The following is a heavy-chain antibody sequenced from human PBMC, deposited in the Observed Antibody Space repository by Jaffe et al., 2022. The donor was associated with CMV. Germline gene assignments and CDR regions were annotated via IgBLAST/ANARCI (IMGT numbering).Heavy chain of an antibody. J-gene: IGHJ4*02. CDR3: ARTQYVWGSYRSFLY. D-gene: IGHD3-16*02. V-gene: IGHV4-39*01. Sequence: QLQLQESGPGLVKPSETLSLTCTVSGGSISSSSYYWGWIRQPPGKGLEWIGSIYYSGSTYYNPSLKSRVTISVDTSKNQFSLKLSSVTAADTAVYYCARTQYVWGSYRSFLYWGQGTLVTVSS. CDR2: IYYSGST. CDR1: GGSISSSSYY.